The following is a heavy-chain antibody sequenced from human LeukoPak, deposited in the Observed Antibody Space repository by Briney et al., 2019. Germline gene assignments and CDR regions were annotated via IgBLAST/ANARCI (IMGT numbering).Heavy chain of an antibody. CDR2: ISYDGSSK. V-gene: IGHV3-30-3*01. Sequence: PGGSLRLSCAASGFTFSSSTMHWVRQGPGKGLEWVASISYDGSSKYYADSVKGRFTTSRDSFENMLYLQVNSLRPEDTAVYFCAGEYSSSSGVFDIWGQGTMVTVSS. D-gene: IGHD6-6*01. CDR1: GFTFSSST. J-gene: IGHJ3*02. CDR3: AGEYSSSSGVFDI.